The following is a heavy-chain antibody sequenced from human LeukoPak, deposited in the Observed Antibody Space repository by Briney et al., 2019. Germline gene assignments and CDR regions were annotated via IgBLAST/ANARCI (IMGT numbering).Heavy chain of an antibody. Sequence: PSETLSLTCTVSGGSISSYYWSWIRQPPGKGLEWIGYIYYSGSTNYNPSLKSRVTISVDTSKNQFSLKLSSVTAADTAVYYCARERYYDGSGYYTSYFDYWGQGTLVTVSS. CDR1: GGSISSYY. J-gene: IGHJ4*02. D-gene: IGHD3-22*01. CDR2: IYYSGST. CDR3: ARERYYDGSGYYTSYFDY. V-gene: IGHV4-59*01.